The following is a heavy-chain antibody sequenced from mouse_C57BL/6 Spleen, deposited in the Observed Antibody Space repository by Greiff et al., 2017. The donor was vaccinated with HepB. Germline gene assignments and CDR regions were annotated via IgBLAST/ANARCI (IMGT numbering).Heavy chain of an antibody. Sequence: EVNLVESGGGLVKPGGSLKLSCAASGFTFSDYGMHWVRQAPEKGLEWVAYISSGSSTIYYADTVKGRFTISRDNAKNTLFLQMTSLRSEDTAMYYCAREGYYYGSSHYYAMDYWGQGTSVTVSS. CDR3: AREGYYYGSSHYYAMDY. CDR2: ISSGSSTI. V-gene: IGHV5-17*01. J-gene: IGHJ4*01. D-gene: IGHD1-1*01. CDR1: GFTFSDYG.